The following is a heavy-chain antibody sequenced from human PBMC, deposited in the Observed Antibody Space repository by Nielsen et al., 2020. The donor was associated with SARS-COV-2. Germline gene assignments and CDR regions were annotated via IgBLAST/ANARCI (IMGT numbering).Heavy chain of an antibody. V-gene: IGHV3-74*01. CDR1: GFTFSNYW. CDR2: INSDGSST. D-gene: IGHD2-2*01. CDR3: ARAVVVPAAIPTLIGYSYGYDY. Sequence: GESLKISCAASGFTFSNYWMHWVRQAPGKGLVWVSRINSDGSSTSYADSVKGRFTISRDNAKNTLYLQMNSLRAEDTAVYYCARAVVVPAAIPTLIGYSYGYDYWGQGTLVTVSS. J-gene: IGHJ4*02.